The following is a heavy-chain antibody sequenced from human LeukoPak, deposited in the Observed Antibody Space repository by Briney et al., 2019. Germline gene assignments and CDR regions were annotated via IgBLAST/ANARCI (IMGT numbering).Heavy chain of an antibody. Sequence: GGSLRLSCAASGFTFSSYAMHWVRQAPGKGLEWVAVISYDGSNKYYADSVKDRFTISRDNSKNTLYLQMNSLRAEDTAVYYWARGELDYYDSRGYYLYYWGQGTLVTVSS. CDR2: ISYDGSNK. CDR1: GFTFSSYA. D-gene: IGHD3-22*01. CDR3: ARGELDYYDSRGYYLYY. V-gene: IGHV3-30*04. J-gene: IGHJ4*02.